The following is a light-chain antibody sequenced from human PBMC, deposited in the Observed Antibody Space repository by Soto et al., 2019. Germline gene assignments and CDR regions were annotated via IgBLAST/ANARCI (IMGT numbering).Light chain of an antibody. V-gene: IGKV1-5*01. Sequence: DIQMTQSPSTLSASVGDRATITCRARQSISSWLAWYQQKPGKAPKLLIYDASDLESGVPSRFSGSGSGTDFTLTISSLQPDDFATYYCQQYNTYPLTFGQGTKVEIK. CDR3: QQYNTYPLT. J-gene: IGKJ1*01. CDR2: DAS. CDR1: QSISSW.